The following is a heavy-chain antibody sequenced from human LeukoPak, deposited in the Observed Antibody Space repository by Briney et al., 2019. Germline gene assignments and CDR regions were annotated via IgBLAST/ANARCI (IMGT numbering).Heavy chain of an antibody. CDR2: IYSGGST. J-gene: IGHJ4*02. D-gene: IGHD6-19*01. CDR3: ARLSSGSWFDY. Sequence: PGGSLRLSCAASGFTVSSNYMSWVRQAPGKGLEWVSVIYSGGSTYYADSVKGRLTISRDNSKNTLYLQMNSLRAEDTAVYYCARLSSGSWFDYWGQGTLVTVSS. V-gene: IGHV3-66*01. CDR1: GFTVSSNY.